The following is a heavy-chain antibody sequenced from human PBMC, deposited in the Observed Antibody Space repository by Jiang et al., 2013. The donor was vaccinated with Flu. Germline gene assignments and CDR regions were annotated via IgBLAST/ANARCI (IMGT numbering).Heavy chain of an antibody. CDR3: ARRRGRYYYYYGMDV. D-gene: IGHD1-26*01. CDR1: GGSINSDDYY. CDR2: IYYTGNT. V-gene: IGHV4-30-4*01. J-gene: IGHJ6*02. Sequence: GGSINSDDYYWTWIRQPPGKGLEWIGYIYYTGNTYYNPSLGSRVTISLDTSQKRFSLMLSSVTAADAAVYYCARRRGRYYYYYGMDVWGQGTTVTVSS.